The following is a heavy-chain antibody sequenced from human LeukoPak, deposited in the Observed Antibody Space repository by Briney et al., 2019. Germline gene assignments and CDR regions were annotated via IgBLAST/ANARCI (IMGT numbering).Heavy chain of an antibody. Sequence: SETLSLTCTVSGGSISNYYWSWIRQPPGKGLEWIGYVYDSGSTNYNPSLKSRVTISVDTSKNKFSLKLSSVTAADTAVYYCARGGSYLGHCDYWGQGSLVTVSS. D-gene: IGHD1-26*01. CDR1: GGSISNYY. V-gene: IGHV4-59*01. J-gene: IGHJ4*02. CDR2: VYDSGST. CDR3: ARGGSYLGHCDY.